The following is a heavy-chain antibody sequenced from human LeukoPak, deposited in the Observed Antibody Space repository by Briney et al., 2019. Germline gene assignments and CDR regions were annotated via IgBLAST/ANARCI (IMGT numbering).Heavy chain of an antibody. Sequence: GGSLRLSCAASGFTFSSHAMSWVRQAPGKGLEWVSAISGSGGSTYYADSVKGRFTISRDNYKNTLYLQMNSLRAEDTAVYYCARDGSNYEFDYWGQGTLVTVSS. CDR1: GFTFSSHA. V-gene: IGHV3-23*01. D-gene: IGHD4-11*01. CDR3: ARDGSNYEFDY. J-gene: IGHJ4*02. CDR2: ISGSGGST.